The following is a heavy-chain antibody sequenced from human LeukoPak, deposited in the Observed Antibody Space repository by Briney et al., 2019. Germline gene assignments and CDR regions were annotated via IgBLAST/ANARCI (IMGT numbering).Heavy chain of an antibody. V-gene: IGHV4-39*01. J-gene: IGHJ4*02. CDR2: IYYSGST. D-gene: IGHD1-26*01. Sequence: SETLSLTCTVSGGSISSSSYYWGWIRQPPGKEVEWIGSIYYSGSTYYNPSLKSRVTISVDTSKNQFSLKLSSVTAADTAVYYCAIAGSGSYLSFDYWGQGTLVTVSS. CDR1: GGSISSSSYY. CDR3: AIAGSGSYLSFDY.